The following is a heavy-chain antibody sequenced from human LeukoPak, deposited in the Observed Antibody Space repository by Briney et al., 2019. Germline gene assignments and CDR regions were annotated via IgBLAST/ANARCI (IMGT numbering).Heavy chain of an antibody. CDR3: ARDRVIAAAGTAFWAFDY. J-gene: IGHJ4*02. Sequence: ASVKVSCKASGYIFTSYYMHWVRQAPGQGLEWMGIINPSGGSTSYAQKFQGRVTMTRDTSTSTVYMELSSLRSEDTAVHYCARDRVIAAAGTAFWAFDYWGQGTLVTVSS. CDR2: INPSGGST. CDR1: GYIFTSYY. V-gene: IGHV1-46*01. D-gene: IGHD6-13*01.